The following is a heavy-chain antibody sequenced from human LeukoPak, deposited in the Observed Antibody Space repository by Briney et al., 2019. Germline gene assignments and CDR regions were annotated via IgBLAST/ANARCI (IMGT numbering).Heavy chain of an antibody. V-gene: IGHV3-48*03. D-gene: IGHD6-19*01. CDR2: ISSSGSTI. J-gene: IGHJ4*02. Sequence: GGSLRLSCAASGFTFSSYEMNWVRQAPGKGLEWVSYISSSGSTIYYADSVKGRFTISRDNAKNSLYLQMNSLRAKDTAVYYCASPSLGIAVAGLDYWGQGTLVTVSS. CDR1: GFTFSSYE. CDR3: ASPSLGIAVAGLDY.